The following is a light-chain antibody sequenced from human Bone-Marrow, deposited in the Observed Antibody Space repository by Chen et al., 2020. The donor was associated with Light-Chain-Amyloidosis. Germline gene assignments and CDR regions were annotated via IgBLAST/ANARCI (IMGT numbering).Light chain of an antibody. Sequence: SYELTQPPSVSVSPGQTARITCSGDDLPTKYAYWHQHKPGQAPVLVIHRDNERPSGISERVSGSSSGTTATLTISGVQAEEEADYHCQSADSSGTYEVIFGGGTKLTVL. CDR2: RDN. V-gene: IGLV3-25*02. CDR3: QSADSSGTYEVI. J-gene: IGLJ2*01. CDR1: DLPTKY.